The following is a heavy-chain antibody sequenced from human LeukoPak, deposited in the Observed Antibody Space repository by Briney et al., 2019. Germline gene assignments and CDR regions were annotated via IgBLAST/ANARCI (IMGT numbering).Heavy chain of an antibody. J-gene: IGHJ3*02. CDR2: IRDEGNNI. V-gene: IGHV3-30*02. CDR1: GFTFSTYA. CDR3: AKPPYSGYGGGDAFDI. D-gene: IGHD5-12*01. Sequence: GGSLRLSCAASGFTFSTYAMHWVRQAPGKGLEWLAFIRDEGNNIFYTDSVKGRFTISRDISKNTLYLQMNSLRAEDTAVYYCAKPPYSGYGGGDAFDIWGQGTMVTVSS.